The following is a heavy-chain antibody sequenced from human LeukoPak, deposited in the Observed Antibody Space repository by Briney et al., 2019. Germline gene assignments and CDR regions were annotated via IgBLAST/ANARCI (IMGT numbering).Heavy chain of an antibody. CDR1: GFTFSTFW. J-gene: IGHJ4*02. CDR3: AAWSGAAWYGGNY. D-gene: IGHD3-10*01. Sequence: GGSLRLSCVTPGFTFSTFWMNWVRQAPGKGLEWVANINPDGSRERSVDSVKGRITISRDNAKNALYLQMSSLRAEDTAVYYCAAWSGAAWYGGNYWGQGTLVTVSS. V-gene: IGHV3-7*03. CDR2: INPDGSRE.